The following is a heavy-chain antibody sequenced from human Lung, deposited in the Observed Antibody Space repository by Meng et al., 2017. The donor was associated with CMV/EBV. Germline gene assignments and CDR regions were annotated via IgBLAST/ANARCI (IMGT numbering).Heavy chain of an antibody. D-gene: IGHD6-19*01. Sequence: SXTLSLXCTVSGGSISYYYWTWNRQPPGKGLEWIGYIYSDERTKYNPSLKGRVTISVDTSRNQFSLNLRSVTAADTAVYYCARGSPNNGWYQIDDWGQGALVTVSS. V-gene: IGHV4-59*01. CDR2: IYSDERT. J-gene: IGHJ4*02. CDR3: ARGSPNNGWYQIDD. CDR1: GGSISYYY.